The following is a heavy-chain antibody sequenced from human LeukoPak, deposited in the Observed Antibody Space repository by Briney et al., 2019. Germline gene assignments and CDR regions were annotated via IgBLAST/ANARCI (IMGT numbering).Heavy chain of an antibody. J-gene: IGHJ4*02. CDR1: GFTFSSYS. D-gene: IGHD2-15*01. Sequence: GGSLRLSCAASGFTFSSYSMNWVRQAPGKGLGWVSSISSSSSYIYYADSVKGQFTISRDNAKNSLYLQMNSLRAEDTAVYYCASCSGGSCYLDYWGQGTLVTVSS. CDR2: ISSSSSYI. V-gene: IGHV3-21*01. CDR3: ASCSGGSCYLDY.